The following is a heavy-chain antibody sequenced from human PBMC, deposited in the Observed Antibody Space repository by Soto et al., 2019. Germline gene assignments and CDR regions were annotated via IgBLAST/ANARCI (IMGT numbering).Heavy chain of an antibody. Sequence: PSETLSLTCSLSGSSISSSTYYWGWIRQPSGKGLEWIGNIFYSGATYYNPSLKSRVTVSVDTSNNQFSLKLSSVTAADTAVYYCASYGSGSYKYYFDSWGQGALVTVSS. CDR3: ASYGSGSYKYYFDS. D-gene: IGHD3-10*01. CDR1: GSSISSSTYY. CDR2: IFYSGAT. J-gene: IGHJ4*02. V-gene: IGHV4-39*01.